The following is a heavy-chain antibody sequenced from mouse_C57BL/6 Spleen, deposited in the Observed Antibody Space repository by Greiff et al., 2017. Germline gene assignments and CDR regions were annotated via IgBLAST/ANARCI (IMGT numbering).Heavy chain of an antibody. CDR3: AKRTGTGAMDY. V-gene: IGHV2-9*01. J-gene: IGHJ4*01. Sequence: VHLVESGPGLVAPSQSLSITCTVSGFSLTSYGVAWVRQPPGKGLEWLGVIWGGGSTNYNSALMSRLSISQDNSKSQVFLKMNRLQTDDTAMYYCAKRTGTGAMDYWGQGTSVTVSS. D-gene: IGHD3-3*01. CDR2: IWGGGST. CDR1: GFSLTSYG.